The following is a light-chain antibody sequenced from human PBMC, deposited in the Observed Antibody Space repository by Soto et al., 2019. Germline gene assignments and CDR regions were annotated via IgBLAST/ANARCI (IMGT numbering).Light chain of an antibody. CDR1: MPFSTN. V-gene: IGKV3-15*01. CDR3: QQYNNWPLIT. CDR2: GAS. J-gene: IGKJ5*01. Sequence: IVMTHPPPTLSVSPGARATLSCRVSMPFSTNLAWYQQKPGQAPRLLIYGASTRATGIPARFSGSGSGTEFTLTISSLQSEDFAVYYCQQYNNWPLITFGQGTRLEIK.